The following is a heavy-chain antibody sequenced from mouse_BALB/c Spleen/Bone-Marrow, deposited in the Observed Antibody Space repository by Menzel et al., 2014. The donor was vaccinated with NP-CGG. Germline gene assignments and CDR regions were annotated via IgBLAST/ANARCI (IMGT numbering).Heavy chain of an antibody. V-gene: IGHV5-4*02. D-gene: IGHD4-1*01. CDR1: GFTFSDYY. CDR3: ARETGPRAMDY. J-gene: IGHJ4*01. CDR2: ISDDGGNT. Sequence: EVQRVESGGGLVKPGGPLKLSCAASGFTFSDYYMFWVRQTPEKRLEWVATISDDGGNTYYRDSVKGRFTISRDNAKNKLNLQMSSLKSEDTATYHCARETGPRAMDYWGQGTSVTVSS.